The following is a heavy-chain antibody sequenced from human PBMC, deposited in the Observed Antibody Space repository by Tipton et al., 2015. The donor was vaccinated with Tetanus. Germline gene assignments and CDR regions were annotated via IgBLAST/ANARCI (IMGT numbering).Heavy chain of an antibody. CDR1: GYTFTSYF. V-gene: IGHV1-46*01. CDR3: ASWNQVESFDI. CDR2: INPSGGRT. Sequence: QLVQSGAEVKKPGASVNVSCKASGYTFTSYFMQWVRQAPGQGLEWMGIINPSGGRTNYVQKFQGRLTMTRDKSTSTVYMELSSLRSEDTAVYYCASWNQVESFDIWGQGTMVTVSS. J-gene: IGHJ3*02. D-gene: IGHD1-1*01.